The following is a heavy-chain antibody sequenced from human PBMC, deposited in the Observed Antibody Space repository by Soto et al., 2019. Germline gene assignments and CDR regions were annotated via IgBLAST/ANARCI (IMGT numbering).Heavy chain of an antibody. CDR3: AKNGQPPYYYYGMDV. CDR2: ISGYNGDT. D-gene: IGHD2-8*01. CDR1: GYTFTRYG. V-gene: IGHV1-18*01. Sequence: QGQLVQSGGEVKKPGASVKVSCKASGYTFTRYGISWVRQAPGQGLEWMGWISGYNGDTKYAQKVQGRVTMTVDTSTTTANMELRSLTSDDRAVYYCAKNGQPPYYYYGMDVWGQGTTVTVSS. J-gene: IGHJ6*02.